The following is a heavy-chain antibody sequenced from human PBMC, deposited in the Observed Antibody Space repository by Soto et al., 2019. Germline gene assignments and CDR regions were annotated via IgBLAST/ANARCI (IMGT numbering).Heavy chain of an antibody. CDR2: IIPIFGTA. J-gene: IGHJ6*02. Sequence: GASVKVSCKASGSTFTSYDINWVRQATGQGLEWMGGIIPIFGTANYAQKFQGRVTITADESTSTAYMELSSLRSEDTAVYYCARDIVSAAGDNYYYYGMDVWGQGTTVTAP. CDR1: GSTFTSYD. V-gene: IGHV1-69*13. CDR3: ARDIVSAAGDNYYYYGMDV. D-gene: IGHD6-13*01.